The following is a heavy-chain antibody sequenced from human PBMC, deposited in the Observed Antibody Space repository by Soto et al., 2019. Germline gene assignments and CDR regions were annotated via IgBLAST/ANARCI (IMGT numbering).Heavy chain of an antibody. V-gene: IGHV4-39*01. D-gene: IGHD3-3*01. CDR1: GGSISSSSYY. J-gene: IGHJ6*02. CDR2: IYYSGST. Sequence: QLQLQESGPGLVKPSETLSLTCTVSGGSISSSSYYWGWIRQPPGKGLEWIGSIYYSGSTYYNPSLKSRVTISVDTSKNQFSLKLSSVTAADTAVYYCARLTFGVVIEYGSYYYYGMDVWGQGTTVTVSS. CDR3: ARLTFGVVIEYGSYYYYGMDV.